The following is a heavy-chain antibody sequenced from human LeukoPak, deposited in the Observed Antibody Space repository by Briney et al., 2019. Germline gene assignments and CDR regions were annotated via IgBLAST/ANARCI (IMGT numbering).Heavy chain of an antibody. Sequence: GGSLRLSCTASGFTFSTFWMSWVRQAPGRGLQWVASMKGDASLIYYVDSVKGRFTISRDNARNSLYMQMNSLRVEDTAVYYCAELGITMIGGVWGKGTTVTISS. J-gene: IGHJ6*04. D-gene: IGHD3-10*02. CDR3: AELGITMIGGV. CDR2: MKGDASLI. V-gene: IGHV3-7*01. CDR1: GFTFSTFW.